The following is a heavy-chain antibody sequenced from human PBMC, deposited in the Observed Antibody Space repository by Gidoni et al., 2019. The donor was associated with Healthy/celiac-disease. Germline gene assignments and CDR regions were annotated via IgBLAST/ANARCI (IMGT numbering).Heavy chain of an antibody. CDR1: GYTFPGYY. CDR2: INPNSGGT. Sequence: QVPLVQSGAEVKTPGASVKVSCKASGYTFPGYYMHWVRPAPGQGLEWMGWINPNSGGTNDAQKFQGMVTMTRDTSISTAYMELSRLRSDDTAVYYCARDDCSSTSCYYGYDYWGQGTLVTVSS. CDR3: ARDDCSSTSCYYGYDY. D-gene: IGHD2-2*01. V-gene: IGHV1-2*02. J-gene: IGHJ4*02.